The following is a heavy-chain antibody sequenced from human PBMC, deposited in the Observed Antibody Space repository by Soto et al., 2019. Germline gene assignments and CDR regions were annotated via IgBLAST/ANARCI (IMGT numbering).Heavy chain of an antibody. Sequence: QVQLVQSGAEEKKPGASVKVSCKASGYTFTSYAMHWVRQAPGQRLEWMGWINAGNGNTKYSQKLQGRVTITRDTSASTAYMELSSLRSEDTAVYYCARTHCISTSCYVGRYFDYWGQGTLVTVSS. CDR3: ARTHCISTSCYVGRYFDY. CDR1: GYTFTSYA. CDR2: INAGNGNT. J-gene: IGHJ4*02. D-gene: IGHD2-2*01. V-gene: IGHV1-3*05.